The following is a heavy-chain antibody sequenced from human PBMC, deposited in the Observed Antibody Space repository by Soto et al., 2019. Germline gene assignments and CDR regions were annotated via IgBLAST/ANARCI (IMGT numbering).Heavy chain of an antibody. Sequence: PSQTLSLTCAICGDSVSNNGATWNWIRQSPSRGLEWLGRAYYRSRWQYDYATSVRSRITINPDTSKNQISLKLTSVTPEDTAVYYCARDPPDFNSGFDSWGQGSLVTVSS. V-gene: IGHV6-1*01. CDR2: AYYRSRWQY. J-gene: IGHJ4*02. D-gene: IGHD1-26*01. CDR3: ARDPPDFNSGFDS. CDR1: GDSVSNNGAT.